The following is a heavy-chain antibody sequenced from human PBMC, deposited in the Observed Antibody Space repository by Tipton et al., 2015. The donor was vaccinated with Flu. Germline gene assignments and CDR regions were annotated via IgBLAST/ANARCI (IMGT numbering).Heavy chain of an antibody. D-gene: IGHD3-10*01. V-gene: IGHV1-46*01. Sequence: QVQLVQSGAEVKEPGASARISCTASGYTFTNYNMHWVRQAPGQGPEWMGIIYPSGGGTTYAQRFQGRVTLTRDKSTSTVYMELSSLRSEDTAFYYCARDRGFGAYTFDYWGQGTLVTVAS. J-gene: IGHJ4*02. CDR2: IYPSGGGT. CDR3: ARDRGFGAYTFDY. CDR1: GYTFTNYN.